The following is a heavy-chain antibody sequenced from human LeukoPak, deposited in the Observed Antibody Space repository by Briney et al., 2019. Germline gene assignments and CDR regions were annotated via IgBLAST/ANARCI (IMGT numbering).Heavy chain of an antibody. Sequence: GESLKISCKGSGYSFTSYWIGWVRQMPGKGLEWMGIIYPGDSDTRYSPSFQGQVTISADKSISIAYLQWSSLKASDTSMYYCARFTGYYYDSSGYLGSYYFDYWGQGTLVTVSS. D-gene: IGHD3-22*01. J-gene: IGHJ4*02. CDR1: GYSFTSYW. CDR2: IYPGDSDT. CDR3: ARFTGYYYDSSGYLGSYYFDY. V-gene: IGHV5-51*01.